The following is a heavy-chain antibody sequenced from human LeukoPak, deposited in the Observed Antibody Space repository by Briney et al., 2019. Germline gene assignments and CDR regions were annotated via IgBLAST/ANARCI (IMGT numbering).Heavy chain of an antibody. D-gene: IGHD3-22*01. CDR2: ISYDGSNK. J-gene: IGHJ4*02. CDR3: ARDQLWRSYYDSSGYYSAIDY. Sequence: GGSLRLSCAASGFTFSSYAMNWVRHAPGKGLEWVAVISYDGSNKYYADSVKGRFTISRDNSKNTLYLQMNSPRAEDTAVYYCARDQLWRSYYDSSGYYSAIDYWGQGTLVTVSS. CDR1: GFTFSSYA. V-gene: IGHV3-30*04.